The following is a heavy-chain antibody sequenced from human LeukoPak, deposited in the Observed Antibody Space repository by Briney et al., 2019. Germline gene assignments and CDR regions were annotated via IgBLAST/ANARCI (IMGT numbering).Heavy chain of an antibody. CDR2: IYYSGGA. J-gene: IGHJ4*02. CDR3: ARALKPIAAAGPDFDY. CDR1: GGSVSSGSYY. D-gene: IGHD6-13*01. Sequence: SETLSLTCTVSGGSVSSGSYYWSWIRQPPGKGLEWIGYIYYSGGANYNPSLKSRVTISVDTSKNQFSLKLSSVTAADTAVYYCARALKPIAAAGPDFDYWGQGTLVTVSS. V-gene: IGHV4-61*01.